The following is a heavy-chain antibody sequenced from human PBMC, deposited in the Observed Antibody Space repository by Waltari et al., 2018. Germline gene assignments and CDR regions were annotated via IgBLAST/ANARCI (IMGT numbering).Heavy chain of an antibody. CDR2: SGSDGRT. CDR3: AKEVWQQLVRMVGWFDP. Sequence: EVQVLESGGGLVQPGGSLRLSCVASGFTLSSYAMSWVRQVPGKGLEWVSASGSDGRTYYADSVKGRFTISRDNSKNTLFLQMNSRRAEDTAVYYCAKEVWQQLVRMVGWFDPWGQGTLVTVSS. D-gene: IGHD6-13*01. J-gene: IGHJ5*02. V-gene: IGHV3-23*01. CDR1: GFTLSSYA.